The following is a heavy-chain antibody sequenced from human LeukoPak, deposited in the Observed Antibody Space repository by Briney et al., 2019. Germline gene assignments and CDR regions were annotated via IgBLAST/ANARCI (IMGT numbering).Heavy chain of an antibody. J-gene: IGHJ4*02. CDR3: AKEIRGSGLFDY. V-gene: IGHV3-23*01. CDR1: GFTFSKYA. CDR2: ISGSGDST. D-gene: IGHD3-10*01. Sequence: GGSLRLSCAASGFTFSKYAMNWVRQAPGKGLECVSAISGSGDSTYHADSVKGRFNISRDNSKNTLYLQMSSLRAEDTAVYYCAKEIRGSGLFDYWGQGTLVTVSS.